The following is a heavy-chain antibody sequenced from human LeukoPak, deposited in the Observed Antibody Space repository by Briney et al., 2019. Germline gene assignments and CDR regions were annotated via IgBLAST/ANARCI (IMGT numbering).Heavy chain of an antibody. CDR1: GFTFSSYA. Sequence: GGSLRLSCAASGFTFSSYAMSLVRQAPGKGLEWVSAISGSGGSTYYADSVKGRFTISRDNSKNTLYLQMNSLRAEDTAVYYCAKDSGTYYYDSSVIFDYWGQGTLVTVSS. D-gene: IGHD3-22*01. CDR2: ISGSGGST. CDR3: AKDSGTYYYDSSVIFDY. V-gene: IGHV3-23*01. J-gene: IGHJ4*02.